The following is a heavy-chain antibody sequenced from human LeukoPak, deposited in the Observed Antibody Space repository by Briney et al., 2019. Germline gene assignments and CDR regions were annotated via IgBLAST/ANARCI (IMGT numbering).Heavy chain of an antibody. CDR2: IRYDGSNK. V-gene: IGHV3-30*02. Sequence: GGSLRLSCAASGFTFSSYGMHWVRQAPGKGLEWVAFIRYDGSNKYYADSVKGRFTISRDNSKNTLYLQMSSLRAEDTAVYYCARDGVEMATITQSQRLKIYYYYYMDVWGKGTTVTVSS. D-gene: IGHD5-24*01. CDR1: GFTFSSYG. J-gene: IGHJ6*03. CDR3: ARDGVEMATITQSQRLKIYYYYYMDV.